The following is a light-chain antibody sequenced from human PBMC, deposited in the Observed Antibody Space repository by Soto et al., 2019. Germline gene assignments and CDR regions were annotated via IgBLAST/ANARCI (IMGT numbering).Light chain of an antibody. CDR1: QSVSSSY. V-gene: IGKV3-20*01. J-gene: IGKJ3*01. CDR3: PQYGSSLFT. CDR2: GAS. Sequence: EIVLTQSPGTLSLSPGERATLSCRASQSVSSSYLAWYQQKPGQAPRLLIYGASSRATGIPDRFSGSGSGTDFTLTISRLEPEDSAVYYCPQYGSSLFTFGPGTKVDIK.